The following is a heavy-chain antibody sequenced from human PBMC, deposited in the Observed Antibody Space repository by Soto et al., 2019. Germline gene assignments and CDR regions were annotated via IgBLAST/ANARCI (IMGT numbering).Heavy chain of an antibody. CDR2: IIPIFGTA. CDR3: ATTYCGGDCWYLPNAFDI. Sequence: ASVKVSCKASGGTFSSYAISWVRQAPGQGLEWMGGIIPIFGTANYAQKFQGRVTITADESTSTAYMELSSLRSEDAAVYYCATTYCGGDCWYLPNAFDIWGQGTMVTVSS. V-gene: IGHV1-69*13. J-gene: IGHJ3*02. D-gene: IGHD2-21*02. CDR1: GGTFSSYA.